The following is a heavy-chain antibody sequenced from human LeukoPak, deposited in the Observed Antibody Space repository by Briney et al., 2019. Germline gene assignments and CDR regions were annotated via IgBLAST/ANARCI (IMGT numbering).Heavy chain of an antibody. CDR3: ARSGRGGAFDI. CDR1: GFTVSSNY. CDR2: FYSDGSRT. D-gene: IGHD1-26*01. V-gene: IGHV3-74*01. Sequence: GGSLRLSCAASGFTVSSNYMSWVRQAPGKGLVWVSRFYSDGSRTNYADSVKGRFTISGDNAKNTQYLQMNSLRAEDTAVYYCARSGRGGAFDIWGQGTMVTVSS. J-gene: IGHJ3*02.